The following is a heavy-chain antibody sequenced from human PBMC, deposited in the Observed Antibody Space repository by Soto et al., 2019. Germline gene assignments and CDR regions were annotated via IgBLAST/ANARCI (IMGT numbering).Heavy chain of an antibody. V-gene: IGHV4-59*08. Sequence: SETLSLTCTVSGVSISNFYWSWIRQPPGKGLEWIGYIYDSGSTNYNPSLKSRVTISVDTSKNQLSLMLSSVTAADTAVYYCARNDFDKNYYFYYMDVWGKGTTVTVSS. D-gene: IGHD3-16*01. CDR3: ARNDFDKNYYFYYMDV. CDR1: GVSISNFY. CDR2: IYDSGST. J-gene: IGHJ6*03.